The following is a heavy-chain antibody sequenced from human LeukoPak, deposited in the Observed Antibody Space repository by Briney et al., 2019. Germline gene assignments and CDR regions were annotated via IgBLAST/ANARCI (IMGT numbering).Heavy chain of an antibody. D-gene: IGHD6-19*01. CDR3: ARDGPVAGVELDQ. V-gene: IGHV3-20*04. CDR2: ITWNGGIT. CDR1: GFPFDNYG. Sequence: PGRSLRLSCAASGFPFDNYGMAWVRQAPGKGLEWVSGITWNGGITAYADSVKGRFTISRDNAKNSLYLQMNSLRAEDTALYYCARDGPVAGVELDQWGQGTLVTVSS. J-gene: IGHJ4*02.